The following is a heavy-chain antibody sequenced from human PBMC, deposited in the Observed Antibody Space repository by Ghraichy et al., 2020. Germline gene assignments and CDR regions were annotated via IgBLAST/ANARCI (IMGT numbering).Heavy chain of an antibody. CDR2: ISGSGDGT. V-gene: IGHV3-23*01. D-gene: IGHD1-26*01. Sequence: GESLNISCAASGFTFSSYAMTWVRQAPGKGLEWVSSISGSGDGTYYAGSVKGRFTISRDNSRNTLSLQMNSLEADDTAVYYCAKVSGSIKGFFDYWGQGTLVTVSS. CDR3: AKVSGSIKGFFDY. CDR1: GFTFSSYA. J-gene: IGHJ4*02.